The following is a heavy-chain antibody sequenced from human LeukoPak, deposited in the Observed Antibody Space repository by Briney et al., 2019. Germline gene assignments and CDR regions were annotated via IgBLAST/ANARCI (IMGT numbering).Heavy chain of an antibody. Sequence: GGSLTLSCAASGFTFSSYCMSWVRQAPGKGLEWVANIKQDGSEKHYVDSVKGRFTISRDNAKNSLYLQMNSLRAEDTAVYYCARSVHIGYHDYWGQGTLVTVSS. J-gene: IGHJ4*02. D-gene: IGHD2-21*01. CDR2: IKQDGSEK. V-gene: IGHV3-7*01. CDR1: GFTFSSYC. CDR3: ARSVHIGYHDY.